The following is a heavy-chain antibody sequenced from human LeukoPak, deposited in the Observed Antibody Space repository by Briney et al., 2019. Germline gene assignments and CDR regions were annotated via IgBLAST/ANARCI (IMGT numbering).Heavy chain of an antibody. D-gene: IGHD3-10*01. CDR2: ISWNSGVI. Sequence: GGSLRLSCAASGFNFDDYAMHWVRQAPGKGLEWVSGISWNSGVIDYADSVKGRFTISRDSAKNSLYLQMNSLRLEDTALYYCAKVRPPGSYYNLAIDYWGQGTLVTVSS. V-gene: IGHV3-9*01. J-gene: IGHJ4*02. CDR1: GFNFDDYA. CDR3: AKVRPPGSYYNLAIDY.